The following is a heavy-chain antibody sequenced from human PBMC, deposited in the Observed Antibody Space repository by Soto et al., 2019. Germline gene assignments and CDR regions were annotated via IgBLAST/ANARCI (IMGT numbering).Heavy chain of an antibody. CDR2: ISGTDGGT. J-gene: IGHJ4*02. CDR1: GFTFGTYA. Sequence: GSLRLSCAASGFTFGTYAMTWVRQAPGKGLEWVSVISGTDGGTYYADSVKGRFTISRDSPKNTLYLHMNSLRAEDTAVYYCAKLTGANPFDCWGQGTLVTVSS. V-gene: IGHV3-23*01. D-gene: IGHD1-26*01. CDR3: AKLTGANPFDC.